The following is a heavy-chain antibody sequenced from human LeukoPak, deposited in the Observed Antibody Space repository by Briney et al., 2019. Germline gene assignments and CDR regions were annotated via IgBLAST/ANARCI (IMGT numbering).Heavy chain of an antibody. D-gene: IGHD6-13*01. CDR1: GFTFSTYS. J-gene: IGHJ4*02. V-gene: IGHV3-21*04. Sequence: PGGSLRLSCAASGFTFSTYSMNWVRQAPGKGLEWVSSISSSSSYIYYADSVKGRFTISRDNAKNSLYLQMNSLRAEDTAVYYCARVGVGSWYYFDYWGQGTLVTVSS. CDR2: ISSSSSYI. CDR3: ARVGVGSWYYFDY.